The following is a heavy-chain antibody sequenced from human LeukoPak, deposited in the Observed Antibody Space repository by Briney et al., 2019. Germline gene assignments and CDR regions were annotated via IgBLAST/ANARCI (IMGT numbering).Heavy chain of an antibody. J-gene: IGHJ6*03. V-gene: IGHV1-3*03. D-gene: IGHD3-16*01. CDR1: GYTFTSYA. Sequence: GASVKVSCKASGYTFTSYAMHWVRQAPGQRLEWMGWINAGNGNTKYSQEFQGRVTITRDTSASTAYMELSSLRSEDMAVYYCARGGDGGRYYHYMDVWGKGTTVTVSS. CDR2: INAGNGNT. CDR3: ARGGDGGRYYHYMDV.